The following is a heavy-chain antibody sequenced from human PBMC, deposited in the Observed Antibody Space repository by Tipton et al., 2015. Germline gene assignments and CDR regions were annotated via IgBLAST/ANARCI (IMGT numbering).Heavy chain of an antibody. D-gene: IGHD7-27*01. V-gene: IGHV3-7*01. CDR1: GITFSSYW. J-gene: IGHJ3*02. CDR3: ARDVNGGYFDI. CDR2: ISHDGSER. Sequence: GSLRLSCTASGITFSSYWMSWVRQAPGKGLEWIGQISHDGSERYYLDSMRGRFSISWDNAKNSLYLQMNTLRAEDTAVYHCARDVNGGYFDIWGQGTSVTVSP.